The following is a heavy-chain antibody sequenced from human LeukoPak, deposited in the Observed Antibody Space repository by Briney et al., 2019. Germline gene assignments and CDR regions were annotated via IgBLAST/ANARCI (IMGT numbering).Heavy chain of an antibody. CDR2: IKSNPDGGTT. V-gene: IGHV3-15*07. CDR3: ITVFDYVTY. D-gene: IGHD4-17*01. CDR1: GIIFRKAW. J-gene: IGHJ4*01. Sequence: GGPLRLPCAPSGIIFRKAWLDGVGQAPGKGLEWVGRIKSNPDGGTTDYAASVKGRFTVSRDDSQNTLFLRMNSLKIEDTAVFYCITVFDYVTYWGRGALVTVSS.